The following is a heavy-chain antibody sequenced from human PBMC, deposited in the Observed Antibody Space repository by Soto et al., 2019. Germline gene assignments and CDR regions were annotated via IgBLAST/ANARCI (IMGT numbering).Heavy chain of an antibody. CDR3: ARDGRAAYYYYGMDV. Sequence: KTSETLSLTCTVSGGSISSYYWSWIRQPPGKGLEWIGYIYYSGSTNYNPSLKSRVTISVDTSKNQFSLKLSSVTAADTAVYYCARDGRAAYYYYGMDVWGQGTTVTVSS. CDR1: GGSISSYY. V-gene: IGHV4-59*01. CDR2: IYYSGST. J-gene: IGHJ6*02. D-gene: IGHD6-25*01.